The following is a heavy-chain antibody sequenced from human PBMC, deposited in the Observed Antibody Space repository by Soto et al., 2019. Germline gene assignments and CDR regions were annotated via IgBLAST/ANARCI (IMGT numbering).Heavy chain of an antibody. Sequence: ASVKVSCKASGYTFFTYDISWVRQAPGQGLEWMGWISTYSGDTKYAQKFQGRVTMTTDTSTTTAYLELRSLRSDDTAVYYCARHHGPTTSENWFDPWGYGSQVTVSS. CDR2: ISTYSGDT. D-gene: IGHD5-12*01. CDR3: ARHHGPTTSENWFDP. CDR1: GYTFFTYD. J-gene: IGHJ5*02. V-gene: IGHV1-18*01.